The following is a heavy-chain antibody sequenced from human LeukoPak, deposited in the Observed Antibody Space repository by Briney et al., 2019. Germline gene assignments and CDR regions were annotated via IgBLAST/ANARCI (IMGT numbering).Heavy chain of an antibody. D-gene: IGHD3-10*01. CDR1: GGSISSGGYS. J-gene: IGHJ5*02. CDR2: IYHSGST. V-gene: IGHV4-30-2*01. Sequence: SSETLSLTCAVSGGSISSGGYSWSWIRQPPGKGLEWIGYIYHSGSTYYNPSLKSRVTISVDRSKNQFSLKLSSVTAADTAVYYCAREHGSGSCPALGGWFDPWGQGTLVTVSS. CDR3: AREHGSGSCPALGGWFDP.